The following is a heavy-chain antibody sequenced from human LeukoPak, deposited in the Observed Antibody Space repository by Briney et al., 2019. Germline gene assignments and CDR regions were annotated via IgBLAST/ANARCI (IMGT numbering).Heavy chain of an antibody. J-gene: IGHJ4*02. CDR3: AKDQMITFGGVIAAREFDY. Sequence: GGSLRLSCAASGFTFSSDAISWASQAPGKGLEWVSAISGSGGSTYYADSVKGRFTISRDNSKNTLYLQMNSLRAEDTAVYCCAKDQMITFGGVIAAREFDYWGQGTLVTVSS. CDR1: GFTFSSDA. CDR2: ISGSGGST. D-gene: IGHD3-16*02. V-gene: IGHV3-23*01.